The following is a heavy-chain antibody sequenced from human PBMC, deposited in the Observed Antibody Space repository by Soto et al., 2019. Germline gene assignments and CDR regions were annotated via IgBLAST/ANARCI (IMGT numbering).Heavy chain of an antibody. Sequence: GGSLRLSCVASGFTFNSYGMHWVRQAPGKGLEWVAIISYDGSNKFYADSVKGRCTISRDNPKNTLYLQMNSLRAEDTAVYYCAKTLGYCTSSSCSRDFYYYYGMDVWGQGTTVTVSS. D-gene: IGHD2-2*01. J-gene: IGHJ6*02. CDR2: ISYDGSNK. CDR1: GFTFNSYG. CDR3: AKTLGYCTSSSCSRDFYYYYGMDV. V-gene: IGHV3-30*18.